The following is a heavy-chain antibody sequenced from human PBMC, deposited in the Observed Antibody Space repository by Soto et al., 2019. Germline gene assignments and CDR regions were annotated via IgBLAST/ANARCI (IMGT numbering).Heavy chain of an antibody. CDR3: ARLGPSDCSSTSCPTNWFDP. D-gene: IGHD2-2*01. V-gene: IGHV1-46*03. J-gene: IGHJ5*02. CDR1: GYTFTSYY. CDR2: INPSGGST. Sequence: AXVKVSCKASGYTFTSYYMHWVRQAPGQGLEWMGIINPSGGSTSYAQKFQGRVTMTRDTSTSTVYMELSSLRSEDTAVYYCARLGPSDCSSTSCPTNWFDPWGQGTLVTVSS.